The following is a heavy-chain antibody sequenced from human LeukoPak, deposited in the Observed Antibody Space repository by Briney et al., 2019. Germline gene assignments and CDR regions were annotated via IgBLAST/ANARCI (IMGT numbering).Heavy chain of an antibody. Sequence: RSLSLSCAASGFTFSSYGMHWVRQAPGKGLEWVAVISYDGNNKYYADSVKGRFTISRDNSKNTLYLQMDNLRAEDTAVYYCAKYQRQWLPKGGFDYWGQGTLVTVSS. D-gene: IGHD6-19*01. CDR2: ISYDGNNK. CDR3: AKYQRQWLPKGGFDY. J-gene: IGHJ4*02. V-gene: IGHV3-30*18. CDR1: GFTFSSYG.